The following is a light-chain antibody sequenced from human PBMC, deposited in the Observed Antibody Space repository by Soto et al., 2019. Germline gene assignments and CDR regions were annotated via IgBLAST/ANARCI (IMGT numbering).Light chain of an antibody. Sequence: DIQLTQSPSFLSASVGDRVTITCRASQGISSYLAWYQQKPGKAPKLLIYAASTLQSGVPSRFSGSGSGTEFTLITSILLPEDFATYYCQQFNSYPLTFGGGTKV. CDR2: AAS. V-gene: IGKV1-9*01. CDR1: QGISSY. CDR3: QQFNSYPLT. J-gene: IGKJ4*01.